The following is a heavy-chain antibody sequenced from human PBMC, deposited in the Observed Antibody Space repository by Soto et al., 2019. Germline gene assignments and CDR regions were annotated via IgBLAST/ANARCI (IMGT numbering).Heavy chain of an antibody. V-gene: IGHV3-48*03. D-gene: IGHD6-13*01. J-gene: IGHJ4*02. CDR3: ARWESGWYNY. CDR1: GFTFSSYE. CDR2: ISSSGSTI. Sequence: EVQLVESGGGLVQPGGSLRLSCAASGFTFSSYEMNWVRQAPGKGLEWVSYISSSGSTIYYADSVKGRITISRDNAKNSLYLQMNSLSAEDTAVYYCARWESGWYNYWGQGTLVTVSS.